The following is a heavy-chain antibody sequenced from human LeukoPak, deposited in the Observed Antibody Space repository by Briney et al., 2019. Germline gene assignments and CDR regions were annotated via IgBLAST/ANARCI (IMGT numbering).Heavy chain of an antibody. Sequence: GGSLRLSCAPPGLMFHDYAIHWLRQAPGKGLEWVSLISGDGGSTFYADSVKGRFTISRDNSKNSLYLQMNSLSSDDTALYYCGRESESSGWYDYWGQGTLVTVSS. D-gene: IGHD6-19*01. J-gene: IGHJ4*02. CDR2: ISGDGGST. CDR3: GRESESSGWYDY. CDR1: GLMFHDYA. V-gene: IGHV3-43*02.